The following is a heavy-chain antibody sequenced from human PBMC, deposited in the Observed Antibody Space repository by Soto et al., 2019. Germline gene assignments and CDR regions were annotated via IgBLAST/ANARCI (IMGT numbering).Heavy chain of an antibody. V-gene: IGHV1-69*01. CDR3: AGAEGGGPHNWNYAGGYYYYYYGMDV. CDR1: GGTFSSYA. CDR2: IIPIFGTA. J-gene: IGHJ6*02. D-gene: IGHD1-7*01. Sequence: QVQLVQSGAEVKKPGSSVKVSCKASGGTFSSYAISWVRQAPGQGLEWMGGIIPIFGTANYAQKFQGRVTITADESTRTAYMELSSLRSEDTAVYYCAGAEGGGPHNWNYAGGYYYYYYGMDVRGQGTTVTISS.